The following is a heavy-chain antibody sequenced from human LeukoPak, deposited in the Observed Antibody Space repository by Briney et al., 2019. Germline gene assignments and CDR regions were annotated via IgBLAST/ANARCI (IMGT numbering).Heavy chain of an antibody. CDR3: AREGYSSSWYVDY. CDR2: INHSGST. J-gene: IGHJ4*02. CDR1: GGSFSGYY. D-gene: IGHD6-13*01. Sequence: SETLSLTCAVYGGSFSGYYWSWIRQPPGKGLEWIGEINHSGSTNYNPSLKSRVTISVDTSKNQFSLKLSSVTAVDTAVYYCAREGYSSSWYVDYWGQGTLVTVSS. V-gene: IGHV4-34*01.